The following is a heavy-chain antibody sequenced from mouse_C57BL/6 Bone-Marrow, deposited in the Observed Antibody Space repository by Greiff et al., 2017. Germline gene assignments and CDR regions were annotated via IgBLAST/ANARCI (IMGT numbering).Heavy chain of an antibody. D-gene: IGHD2-1*01. CDR2: IRSKSNNYAT. J-gene: IGHJ3*01. Sequence: EVQLVESGGGLVQPKGSLKLSCAASGFSFNTYAMNWVRQAPGKGLEWVARIRSKSNNYATYYADSVKDRFTISRDDSESMLYLQMNNLKTEDTAMYYCVRHEDGNYFAYWGQGTLVTVSA. V-gene: IGHV10-1*01. CDR1: GFSFNTYA. CDR3: VRHEDGNYFAY.